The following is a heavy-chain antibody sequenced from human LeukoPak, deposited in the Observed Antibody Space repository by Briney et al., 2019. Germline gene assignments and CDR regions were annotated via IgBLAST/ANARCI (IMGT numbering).Heavy chain of an antibody. CDR3: AKGLFDWLSDTDY. Sequence: GGSLRLSCSASGYTFSGCAMSWVRQAPGKGLEWVSAIRGSGDYSYYADSVKGRFTISRDNSKNTLYLQMNSLRAEDTAIYYCAKGLFDWLSDTDYWGQGTLVTVSS. V-gene: IGHV3-23*01. CDR1: GYTFSGCA. CDR2: IRGSGDYS. D-gene: IGHD3-9*01. J-gene: IGHJ4*02.